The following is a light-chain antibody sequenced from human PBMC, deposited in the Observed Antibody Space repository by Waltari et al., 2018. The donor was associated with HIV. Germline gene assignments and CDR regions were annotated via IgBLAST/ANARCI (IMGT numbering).Light chain of an antibody. J-gene: IGLJ3*02. CDR2: QDT. V-gene: IGLV3-25*03. CDR3: QSADSNASLWV. Sequence: SYELTQPPSVSVSPGQTARITCSGDALPKPYAYWYQQRPGQAPVLVIYQDTERPSGIPERFSGSSSGTTATLTIIGVQAQDEADYHCQSADSNASLWVFGGGTKLTVL. CDR1: ALPKPY.